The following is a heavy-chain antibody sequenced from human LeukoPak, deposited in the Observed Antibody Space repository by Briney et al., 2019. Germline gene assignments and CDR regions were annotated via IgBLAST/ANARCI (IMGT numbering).Heavy chain of an antibody. V-gene: IGHV3-21*01. D-gene: IGHD1-1*01. CDR2: ITGTSNYI. Sequence: PGGSLRLSCTASGFNFSPYSMNWVRQAPGKGLEWVSSITGTSNYIYYADSVKGRFTISRDNAKNSLYLQMNSLRAEDTAVYCCARGAYINNGNSDWFDPWGQGTLVTVSS. CDR1: GFNFSPYS. J-gene: IGHJ5*02. CDR3: ARGAYINNGNSDWFDP.